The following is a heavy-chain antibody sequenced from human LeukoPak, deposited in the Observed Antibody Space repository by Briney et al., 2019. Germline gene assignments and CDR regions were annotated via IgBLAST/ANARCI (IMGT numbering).Heavy chain of an antibody. V-gene: IGHV3-48*02. Sequence: GGSLRLSCAASGFTFSSYSMNWVRQAPGKGLEWVSYISSSSSTIYYADSVKGRFTISRDNAKNSLYLQMNSLRDEDTAVYYCALRLTIFGSYGSNWFDPWGQGTLVTVSS. D-gene: IGHD3-3*01. CDR3: ALRLTIFGSYGSNWFDP. CDR2: ISSSSSTI. CDR1: GFTFSSYS. J-gene: IGHJ5*02.